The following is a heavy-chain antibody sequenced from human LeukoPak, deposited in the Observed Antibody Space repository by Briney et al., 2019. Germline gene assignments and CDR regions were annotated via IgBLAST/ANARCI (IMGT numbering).Heavy chain of an antibody. Sequence: ASVKVSCKASGYTFTGYYMHWARQAPGQGLEWMGWINPNSGGTNYAQKFQGRVTMTRDTSISTAYMELSRLRSDDTAVYYCARDLNAPYYYDSSGYYYFDYWGQGTLVTVSS. CDR1: GYTFTGYY. J-gene: IGHJ4*02. V-gene: IGHV1-2*02. CDR2: INPNSGGT. CDR3: ARDLNAPYYYDSSGYYYFDY. D-gene: IGHD3-22*01.